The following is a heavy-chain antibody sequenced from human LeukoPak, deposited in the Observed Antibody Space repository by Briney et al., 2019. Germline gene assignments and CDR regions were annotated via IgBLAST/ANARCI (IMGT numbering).Heavy chain of an antibody. Sequence: GGSLRLPCAASKFTFSRYSMNWVRQAPGKGLEWVSYISSSSSTIYYADSAKGRFTISRDNAKNSLYLQMNRLRAEDTAVYYCARATSGSYGSDAFEIWGQGTMVTVPS. J-gene: IGHJ3*02. CDR3: ARATSGSYGSDAFEI. CDR1: KFTFSRYS. D-gene: IGHD5-18*01. CDR2: ISSSSSTI. V-gene: IGHV3-48*01.